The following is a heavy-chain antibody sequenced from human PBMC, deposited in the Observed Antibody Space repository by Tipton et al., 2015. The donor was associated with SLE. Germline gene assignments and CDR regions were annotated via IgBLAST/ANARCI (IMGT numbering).Heavy chain of an antibody. Sequence: SLRLSCEVSTFSFRNYIMNWVRQAPGKGLEWVATITSSGVYIYYADSLKGRFTIARDDAANSVYLQMNSLRGDDTAVYYCAKSAASAYYYGMDVWGPGTTVTVSS. J-gene: IGHJ6*02. CDR2: ITSSGVYI. V-gene: IGHV3-21*03. CDR3: AKSAASAYYYGMDV. D-gene: IGHD5-18*01. CDR1: TFSFRNYI.